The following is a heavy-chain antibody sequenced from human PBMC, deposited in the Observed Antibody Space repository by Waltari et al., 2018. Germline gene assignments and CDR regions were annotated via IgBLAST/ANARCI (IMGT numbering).Heavy chain of an antibody. J-gene: IGHJ3*02. V-gene: IGHV3-64*01. CDR3: ARGGFYALDAFDI. CDR2: ISSNGGST. D-gene: IGHD2-2*01. CDR1: GFTFSSYA. Sequence: EVQLVESGGGLVQPGGSLRLSCAASGFTFSSYAMHWVRQAPGKGLEYVSAISSNGGSTYYANSVKGRFTISRDNSKNTLYLQMGSLRAEDMAVYYCARGGFYALDAFDIWGQGTMVTVSS.